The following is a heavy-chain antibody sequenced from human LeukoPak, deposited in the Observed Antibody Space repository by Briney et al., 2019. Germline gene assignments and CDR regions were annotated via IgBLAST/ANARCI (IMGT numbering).Heavy chain of an antibody. Sequence: QKFQGRVTITADDSTSTAYMELNSLRSEDTPVYYCASGSGAWYKEFDYWGQGTLVTVSS. CDR3: ASGSGAWYKEFDY. D-gene: IGHD1-14*01. J-gene: IGHJ4*02. V-gene: IGHV1-69*01.